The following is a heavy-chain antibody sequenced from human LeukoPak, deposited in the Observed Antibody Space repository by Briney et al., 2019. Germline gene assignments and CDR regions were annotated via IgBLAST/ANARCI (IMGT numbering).Heavy chain of an antibody. Sequence: SQTLSLTSAISVDSVSRKRSAWNWIRQSPSRGLEWLGRTYYRSKWKYNYAPGVKSRITINPDTSKNQFSLQLNSVTPEDTAVYYCARNSADLDFWGQGILVTVSS. D-gene: IGHD1-26*01. CDR2: TYYRSKWKY. CDR3: ARNSADLDF. J-gene: IGHJ4*02. V-gene: IGHV6-1*01. CDR1: VDSVSRKRSA.